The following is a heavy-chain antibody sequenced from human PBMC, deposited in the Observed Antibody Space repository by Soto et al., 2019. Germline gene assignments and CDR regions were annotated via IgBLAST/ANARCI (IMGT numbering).Heavy chain of an antibody. CDR2: ILYDGSNK. V-gene: IGHV3-33*01. CDR1: GFTFSNYG. D-gene: IGHD2-21*02. Sequence: PGGSLRLSCAASGFTFSNYGMHWARQAPGKGLEWVAAILYDGSNKYYADSVKGRFTISRDNSKNTLYLQMNSLRAEDTAVYYCTRLYCGGDCDFDSWGQGTLVTVSS. CDR3: TRLYCGGDCDFDS. J-gene: IGHJ4*02.